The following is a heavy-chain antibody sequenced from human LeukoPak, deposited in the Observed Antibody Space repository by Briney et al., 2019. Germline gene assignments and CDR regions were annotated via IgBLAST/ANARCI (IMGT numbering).Heavy chain of an antibody. J-gene: IGHJ4*02. CDR2: IYYSGST. CDR1: GGSISSYY. V-gene: IGHV4-59*01. Sequence: PSETLSLTCTVSGGSISSYYWSWIRQPPGKGLEWIGYIYYSGSTNYNPSLKSRVTISVDTSKNQFSLKLSSVTAADTAVYYCARGGGATGYFDYWGQGTQVTVSS. D-gene: IGHD1-26*01. CDR3: ARGGGATGYFDY.